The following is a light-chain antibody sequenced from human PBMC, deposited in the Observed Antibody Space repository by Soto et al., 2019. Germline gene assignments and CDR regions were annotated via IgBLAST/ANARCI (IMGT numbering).Light chain of an antibody. Sequence: EIVLTQSPGTLSLSPGERATLSCRASQSVSSNYLAWYQQKPGQPPRLLIYGASSRATGIPDRFSGSGSGKDFTLTISRLEPEDFPVYYCQRYGTSPLTFGGGTKVE. CDR1: QSVSSNY. CDR2: GAS. J-gene: IGKJ4*01. CDR3: QRYGTSPLT. V-gene: IGKV3-20*01.